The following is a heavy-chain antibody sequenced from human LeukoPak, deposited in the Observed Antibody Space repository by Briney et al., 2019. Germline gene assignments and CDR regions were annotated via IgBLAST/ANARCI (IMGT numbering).Heavy chain of an antibody. CDR3: ARSAEWLRNAFDI. CDR1: GASTSHFY. D-gene: IGHD5-12*01. CDR2: MHNSGSS. Sequence: SETLSLSCSVSGASTSHFYWNWIRQPPGKGLEWIGYMHNSGSSKHSPSLKSRVTISIDTSKNLFSLQLASVTAADTVIYYCARSAEWLRNAFDIWGQGTMVSVSS. J-gene: IGHJ3*02. V-gene: IGHV4-59*01.